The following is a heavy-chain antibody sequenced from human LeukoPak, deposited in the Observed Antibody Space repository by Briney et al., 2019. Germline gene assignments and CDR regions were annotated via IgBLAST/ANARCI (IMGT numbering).Heavy chain of an antibody. Sequence: GESLKISCKGSGYSFTSYWIGWVRQMPGKGLEWMGITYPGDSDTRYSPSFPGQVTISADKSISTAYLQWSSLKASDTAMYYCARRNVDTAMVTNWFDPWGQGTLVTVSS. CDR1: GYSFTSYW. V-gene: IGHV5-51*01. CDR2: TYPGDSDT. J-gene: IGHJ5*02. D-gene: IGHD5-18*01. CDR3: ARRNVDTAMVTNWFDP.